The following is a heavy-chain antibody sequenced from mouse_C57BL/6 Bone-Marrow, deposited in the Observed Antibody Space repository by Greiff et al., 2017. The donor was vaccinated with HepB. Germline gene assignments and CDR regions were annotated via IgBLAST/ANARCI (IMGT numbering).Heavy chain of an antibody. CDR2: ISDGGSYT. V-gene: IGHV5-4*01. Sequence: EVQLVESGGGLVKPGGSLKLSCAASGFTFSSYAMSWVRQTPEKRLEWVATISDGGSYTYYPDNVKGRFTISRDNAKNNRYLQMSHLKSEDTAMYYCARDEAYWGQGTLVTVSA. J-gene: IGHJ3*01. CDR3: ARDEAY. CDR1: GFTFSSYA.